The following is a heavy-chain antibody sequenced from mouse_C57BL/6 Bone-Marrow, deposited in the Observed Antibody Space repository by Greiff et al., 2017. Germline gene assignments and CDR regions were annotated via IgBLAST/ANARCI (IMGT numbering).Heavy chain of an antibody. V-gene: IGHV5-16*01. D-gene: IGHD2-4*01. CDR2: INYDGSST. J-gene: IGHJ1*03. CDR3: ARDSYDYDVDWYFDV. CDR1: GFTFSDYY. Sequence: EVKLVESEGGLVQPGSSMKLSCTASGFTFSDYYMAWVRQVPEKGLEWVANINYDGSSTYYLDSLKSRFIISRDNAKNILYLQMSSLKSEDTATYYCARDSYDYDVDWYFDVWGTGTTVTVSS.